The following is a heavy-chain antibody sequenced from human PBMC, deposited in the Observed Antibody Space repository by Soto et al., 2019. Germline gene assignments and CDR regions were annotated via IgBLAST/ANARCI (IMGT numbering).Heavy chain of an antibody. J-gene: IGHJ4*02. V-gene: IGHV4-59*01. CDR3: ARDRPLTMIHDY. Sequence: QVQLQESGPGLVKPSETLSLTCTVSGGSISSYYWSWIRQPPGKGLEWIGYIYYSGSTNYNPSLKSRVTISVDTSKNQFSLKLSSVTAADTAVYYCARDRPLTMIHDYWGQGTLVTVSS. CDR1: GGSISSYY. CDR2: IYYSGST. D-gene: IGHD3-22*01.